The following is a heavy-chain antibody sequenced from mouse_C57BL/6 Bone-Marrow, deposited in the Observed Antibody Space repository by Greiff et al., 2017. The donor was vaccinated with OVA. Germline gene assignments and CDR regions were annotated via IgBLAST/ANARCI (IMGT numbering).Heavy chain of an antibody. D-gene: IGHD2-1*01. CDR3: AKSLYGKRQFGYYYAMDY. V-gene: IGHV2-5*01. J-gene: IGHJ4*01. CDR2: IWRGGST. CDR1: GFSLTSYG. Sequence: QVQLQQSGPGLVQPSQSLSITCTVSGFSLTSYGVHWVRQSPGKGLEWLGVIWRGGSTDYNAAFMSRLSITKDNSKSQVFFKMNSLQADDTAIYYCAKSLYGKRQFGYYYAMDYWGQGTSVTVSS.